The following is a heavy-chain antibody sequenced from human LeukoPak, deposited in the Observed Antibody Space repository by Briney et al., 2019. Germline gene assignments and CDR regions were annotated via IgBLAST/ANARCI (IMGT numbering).Heavy chain of an antibody. CDR3: ARDRITAAPQFDY. J-gene: IGHJ4*02. V-gene: IGHV4-4*07. CDR1: GTSISDHY. CDR2: IHISGST. Sequence: SETLSLTCTVSGTSISDHYWSWIRQPAGKGLEWIGRIHISGSTYHNPSLKSRVTISVDKSKNQFSLNVSSVTAADTAIYYCARDRITAAPQFDYWGQGTLVTVSS. D-gene: IGHD6-13*01.